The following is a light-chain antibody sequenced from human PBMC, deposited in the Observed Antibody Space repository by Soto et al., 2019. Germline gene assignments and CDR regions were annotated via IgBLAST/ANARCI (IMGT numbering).Light chain of an antibody. CDR1: QGVSSSY. CDR2: GTS. V-gene: IGKV3-20*01. Sequence: EVVLTQSPGTLSLSPGARATLSCRASQGVSSSYLAWYQQKLGQAPRLLIYGTSNRANGIPDRFSGSGSGTDFTLTINRLEPEDFAVYYCQQYGSSPYTFGQGTKLEIK. J-gene: IGKJ2*01. CDR3: QQYGSSPYT.